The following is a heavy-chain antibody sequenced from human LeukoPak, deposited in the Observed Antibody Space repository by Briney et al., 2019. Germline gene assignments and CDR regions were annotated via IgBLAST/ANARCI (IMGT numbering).Heavy chain of an antibody. D-gene: IGHD6-19*01. CDR2: INHSGST. V-gene: IGHV4-39*07. J-gene: IGHJ4*02. CDR1: GGSISSSSYY. Sequence: SETLSLTCTVSGGSISSSSYYWSWIRQPPGKGLEWIGEINHSGSTNYNPSLKSRVTIPVDTSKNQFSLKLSSVTAADTAVYYCARRVVGWLVRPNFDYWGQGTLVTVSS. CDR3: ARRVVGWLVRPNFDY.